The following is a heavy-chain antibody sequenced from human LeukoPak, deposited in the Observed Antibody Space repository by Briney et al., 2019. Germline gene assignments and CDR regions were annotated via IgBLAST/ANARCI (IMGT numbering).Heavy chain of an antibody. J-gene: IGHJ4*02. CDR3: ARVGDTAMVYFDY. CDR2: IYYSGST. D-gene: IGHD5-18*01. CDR1: GGSISSYY. V-gene: IGHV4-59*01. Sequence: PSETLSLTCTVSGGSISSYYWSWIRQPLGKGLEWIGYIYYSGSTNYNPSLKSRVTISVDTSKNQFSLKLSSVTAADTAVYYCARVGDTAMVYFDYWGQGTLVTVSS.